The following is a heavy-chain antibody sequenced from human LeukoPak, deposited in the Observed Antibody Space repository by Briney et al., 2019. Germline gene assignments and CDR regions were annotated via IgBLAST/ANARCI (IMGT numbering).Heavy chain of an antibody. Sequence: GGSQRLSCAASGFTFSNYAMSWVRQAPGKGLEWVSVISASGATIYYADSLKGRFTISRDKSWNTLNLQMNGLTAEDTAVYFCAKGSLRYDPYYFGMDVWGQGTTVIVS. CDR2: ISASGATI. D-gene: IGHD3-3*01. J-gene: IGHJ6*02. CDR1: GFTFSNYA. CDR3: AKGSLRYDPYYFGMDV. V-gene: IGHV3-23*01.